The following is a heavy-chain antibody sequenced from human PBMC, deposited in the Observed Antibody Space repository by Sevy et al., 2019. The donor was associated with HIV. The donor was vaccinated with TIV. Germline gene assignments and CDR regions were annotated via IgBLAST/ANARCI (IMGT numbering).Heavy chain of an antibody. Sequence: GESLKISCKGSGYNFTPYWIGWVRQMPGKCLEWMGIILPSDSDTGYSPSFQGQVTISVDKSINTAYLQWNSLKASDTAIYYCARQGDSDGFDYWGQGTLVTVSS. J-gene: IGHJ4*02. D-gene: IGHD2-21*02. CDR2: ILPSDSDT. V-gene: IGHV5-51*01. CDR3: ARQGDSDGFDY. CDR1: GYNFTPYW.